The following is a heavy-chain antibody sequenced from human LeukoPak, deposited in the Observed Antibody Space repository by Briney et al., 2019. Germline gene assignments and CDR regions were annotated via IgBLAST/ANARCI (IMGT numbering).Heavy chain of an antibody. CDR3: AGETGDQDY. CDR1: GDSIGSGTFC. Sequence: SETLSLTCPVSGDSIGSGTFCWNWVRQPAGTGLEWIGRICASGSTDYNPPLKSRVTISVDTSKNQFSLKLSSVTAADTAVYYCAGETGDQDYWGQGTLVTVSS. CDR2: ICASGST. V-gene: IGHV4-61*02. J-gene: IGHJ4*02. D-gene: IGHD7-27*01.